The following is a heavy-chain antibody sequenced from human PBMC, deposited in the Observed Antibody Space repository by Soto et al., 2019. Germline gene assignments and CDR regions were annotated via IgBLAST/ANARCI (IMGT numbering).Heavy chain of an antibody. CDR1: GFTVSSNY. D-gene: IGHD1-20*01. CDR3: ARGRYNWNPWGMDV. V-gene: IGHV3-53*01. Sequence: EVQLVESGGGLIQPGGSLRLSCAASGFTVSSNYMSWVRQAPGKGLEWVSVIYSGGSTYYADSAKGRFTISRDNSKNTLYLQMNSLRAEDTAVYYCARGRYNWNPWGMDVWGQGTTVTVSS. J-gene: IGHJ6*02. CDR2: IYSGGST.